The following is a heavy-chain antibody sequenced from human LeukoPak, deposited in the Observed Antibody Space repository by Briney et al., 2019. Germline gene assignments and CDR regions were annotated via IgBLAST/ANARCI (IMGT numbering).Heavy chain of an antibody. D-gene: IGHD3-10*01. CDR1: GFSFSSYA. J-gene: IGHJ6*02. V-gene: IGHV3-23*01. Sequence: GGSLRLSCAASGFSFSSYAMSWVRQAPGKGLEWVSAISGSGGSTYYADSVKGRFTISRDNSKNTLYLQMNSLRAEDTAVYYCAKVAYYGSGSYDMDVWGQGTTVTVSS. CDR3: AKVAYYGSGSYDMDV. CDR2: ISGSGGST.